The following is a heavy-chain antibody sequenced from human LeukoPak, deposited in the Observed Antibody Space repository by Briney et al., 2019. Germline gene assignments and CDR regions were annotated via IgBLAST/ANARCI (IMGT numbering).Heavy chain of an antibody. CDR3: VRGARATLSGAKFYGMDV. CDR1: EFTFSDFT. V-gene: IGHV3-48*01. Sequence: PGGSLRLSCAASEFTFSDFTMRWVRQAPGKGLEWVAYISRSSSTIYYADSVEGGFTISRDNAKNLLFLQMNSLRVEDTAVYYCVRGARATLSGAKFYGMDVWGQGTTVAVSS. J-gene: IGHJ6*02. D-gene: IGHD1-26*01. CDR2: ISRSSSTI.